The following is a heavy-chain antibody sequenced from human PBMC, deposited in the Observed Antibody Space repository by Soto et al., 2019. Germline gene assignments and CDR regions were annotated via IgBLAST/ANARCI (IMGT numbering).Heavy chain of an antibody. CDR1: GFSFSNHG. Sequence: QMQLVESGGGAVQPGRSLRLSCAASGFSFSNHGMHWVRQAPGKGLDWVADISHGGSDTWYADSVKGRFTISRDNSKNTVYLQMDGLRSEDTAIYYCVSGEGRYGHDPRFDYWGQGTLVTVSS. CDR3: VSGEGRYGHDPRFDY. J-gene: IGHJ4*02. V-gene: IGHV3-30*03. CDR2: ISHGGSDT. D-gene: IGHD5-12*01.